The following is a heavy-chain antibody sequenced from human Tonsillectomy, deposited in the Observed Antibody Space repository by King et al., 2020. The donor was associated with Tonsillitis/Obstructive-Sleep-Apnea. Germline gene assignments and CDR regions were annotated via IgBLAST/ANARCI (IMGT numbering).Heavy chain of an antibody. D-gene: IGHD3-10*01. CDR3: ARDLHYSWFDP. V-gene: IGHV1-18*01. J-gene: IGHJ5*02. Sequence: QLVQSGAEVKKPGASVKVSCKASGYTFSNYGITWVRQAPGQGLEWLGWISTSPVITNYSQNLPGRVTMTTDTSTTTAYMELRSLRSDDTAVYYCARDLHYSWFDPWGQGTLVTVAS. CDR2: ISTSPVIT. CDR1: GYTFSNYG.